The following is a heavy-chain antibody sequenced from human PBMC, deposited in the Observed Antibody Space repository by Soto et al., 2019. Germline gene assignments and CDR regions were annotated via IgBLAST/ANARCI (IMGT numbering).Heavy chain of an antibody. CDR3: ARGGIPPSGYGIAYAMDV. Sequence: PSETLSLTCTVSGVSISGSRYYWGWIRQPPGRGLEWIGNIYYSGSSYNTPALKSRVTLSVDTSKNQFSLNLNSVTAADTAVYYCARGGIPPSGYGIAYAMDVWGQGTTVTVSS. D-gene: IGHD1-26*01. J-gene: IGHJ6*02. V-gene: IGHV4-39*01. CDR1: GVSISGSRYY. CDR2: IYYSGSS.